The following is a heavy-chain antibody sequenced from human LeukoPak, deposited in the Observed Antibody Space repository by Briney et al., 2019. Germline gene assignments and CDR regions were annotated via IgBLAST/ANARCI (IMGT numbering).Heavy chain of an antibody. CDR2: MSGGGGTT. Sequence: GGSLRLSCAASGFTFSSYPMSWVRQAPGKGLEWVSSMSGGGGTTYYADSVKGRFTISRDNSKNTLYLQMNSLRAEDTAVYYCAKDETPCGGDCYSLSRWGQGTLVTVSS. CDR3: AKDETPCGGDCYSLSR. D-gene: IGHD2-21*02. V-gene: IGHV3-23*01. J-gene: IGHJ4*02. CDR1: GFTFSSYP.